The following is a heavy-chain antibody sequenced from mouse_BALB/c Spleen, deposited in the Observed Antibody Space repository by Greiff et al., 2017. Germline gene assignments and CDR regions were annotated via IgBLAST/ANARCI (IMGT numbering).Heavy chain of an antibody. D-gene: IGHD1-1*01. CDR3: ARDYYGSSYVDWFAY. J-gene: IGHJ3*01. V-gene: IGHV1-55*01. CDR2: IYPGSGST. CDR1: GYNFTSYW. Sequence: QVQLKQPGAELVKPGTSVKLSCKASGYNFTSYWINWVKLRPGQGLEWIGDIYPGSGSTNYNEKFKSKATLTVDTSSSTAYMQLSSLASEDSALYYCARDYYGSSYVDWFAYWGQGTLVTVSA.